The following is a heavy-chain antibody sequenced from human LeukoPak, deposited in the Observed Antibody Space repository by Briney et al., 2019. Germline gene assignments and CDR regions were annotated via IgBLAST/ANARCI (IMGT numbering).Heavy chain of an antibody. CDR1: GFTAIHTN. CDR3: ARENYGPDAFDI. V-gene: IGHV3-66*01. D-gene: IGHD3-10*01. J-gene: IGHJ3*02. Sequence: PLRSLRLCCAALGFTAIHTNLSCVRQAHWTGLQWVSSLYSGGNTYYADSVKDRFPISSGSSNHTPYLQMTSLRADDTAVYYCARENYGPDAFDIWGLGTTVTVSS. CDR2: LYSGGNT.